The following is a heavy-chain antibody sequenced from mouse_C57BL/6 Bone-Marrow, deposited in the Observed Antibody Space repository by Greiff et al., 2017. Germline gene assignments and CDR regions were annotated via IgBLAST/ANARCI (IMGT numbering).Heavy chain of an antibody. Sequence: VKLEESGPGLVQPSQSLSITCTVSGFSLTSYGVHWVRQSPGKGLEWLGVIWSGGSTDYNVAFISRLSISKDNSKSQVFFKMNSLQADDTAIYYCARIYDGYYVWCAYWGQGTLVTVSA. D-gene: IGHD2-3*01. J-gene: IGHJ3*01. CDR2: IWSGGST. V-gene: IGHV2-2*01. CDR3: ARIYDGYYVWCAY. CDR1: GFSLTSYG.